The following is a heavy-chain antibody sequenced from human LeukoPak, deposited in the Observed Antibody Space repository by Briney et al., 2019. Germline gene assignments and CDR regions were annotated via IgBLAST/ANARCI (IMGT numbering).Heavy chain of an antibody. J-gene: IGHJ4*02. D-gene: IGHD4-17*01. CDR1: GFTFSDYY. Sequence: GGSLLLFCGNSGFTFSDYYLSWIGQAPGKGLEWVSYISSSGSTIYYADSVKGRFTISRDNAKNSLYLQMNSLRAEDTAVYYCARVRTPYGELLWGQGTLVTVSS. CDR2: ISSSGSTI. CDR3: ARVRTPYGELL. V-gene: IGHV3-11*01.